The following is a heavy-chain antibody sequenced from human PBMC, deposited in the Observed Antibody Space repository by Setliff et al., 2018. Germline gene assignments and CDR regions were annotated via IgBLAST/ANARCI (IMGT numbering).Heavy chain of an antibody. CDR3: TRTHCTTTSCFYFHY. D-gene: IGHD2-2*01. J-gene: IGHJ4*02. CDR2: ISHGVST. CDR1: GASVTSFDYY. V-gene: IGHV4-30-4*01. Sequence: SETLSLTCTVSGASVTSFDYYWSWIRQPPGKGLEYIGHISHGVSTSYSPSLKSRLSISADTSKNQFSLKLTSVTAADTAVYYCTRTHCTTTSCFYFHYWGQGTVVTVSS.